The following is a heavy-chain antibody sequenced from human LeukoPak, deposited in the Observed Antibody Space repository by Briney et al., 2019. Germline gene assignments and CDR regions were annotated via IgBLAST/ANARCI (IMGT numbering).Heavy chain of an antibody. CDR2: IYYSGST. J-gene: IGHJ4*02. CDR3: ARSDNVRLGGY. D-gene: IGHD2-15*01. CDR1: GGSISSYY. V-gene: IGHV4-59*12. Sequence: SETLSLTCTVSGGSISSYYWSWIRQPPGKGLEWIGYIYYSGSTNYNPSLKSRVTVSVDTSKNQFSLKLSSVTAADTAVYYCARSDNVRLGGYWGQGTLVTVSS.